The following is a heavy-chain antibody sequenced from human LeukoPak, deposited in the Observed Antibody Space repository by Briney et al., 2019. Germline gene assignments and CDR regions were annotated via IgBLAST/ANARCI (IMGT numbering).Heavy chain of an antibody. CDR3: TTGIAVAGTDFDY. Sequence: GGSLRLSCAASGFTFSNAWMSWVRQAPGKGREWVGRIKSKTDGGTTDYAAPVKGRFTISRDDSKNTLYLQMNSLKTEDTAVYYCTTGIAVAGTDFDYWGQGTLVTVSS. V-gene: IGHV3-15*01. CDR2: IKSKTDGGTT. D-gene: IGHD6-19*01. J-gene: IGHJ4*02. CDR1: GFTFSNAW.